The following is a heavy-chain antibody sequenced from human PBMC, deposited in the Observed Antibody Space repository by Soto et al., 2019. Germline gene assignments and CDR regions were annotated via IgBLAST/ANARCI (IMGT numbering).Heavy chain of an antibody. V-gene: IGHV3-9*01. CDR1: GFTFDDYA. Sequence: GGSLRLSCAASGFTFDDYAMHWVRQAPGKGLEWVSDISWNSGSIGYADSVKGRFTISRDNAKNSLYLQMNSLRAEDTALYYCAKDLGSSGTDAFDIWGQGTMVTVSS. CDR3: AKDLGSSGTDAFDI. D-gene: IGHD6-6*01. CDR2: ISWNSGSI. J-gene: IGHJ3*02.